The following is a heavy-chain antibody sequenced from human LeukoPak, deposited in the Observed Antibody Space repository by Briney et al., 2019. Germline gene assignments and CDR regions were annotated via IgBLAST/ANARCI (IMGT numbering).Heavy chain of an antibody. CDR3: ARGIADPYSFDS. CDR2: IYSTGST. Sequence: SETLSLTCTVSGGSINFYYWSWIRQPAGQGLEWIGRIYSTGSTNYSPSLKSRVTMSVDKSKNQFSLNLSSVTAADTAVYHCARGIADPYSFDSWGQGTLVTVSS. D-gene: IGHD6-13*01. J-gene: IGHJ4*02. V-gene: IGHV4-4*07. CDR1: GGSINFYY.